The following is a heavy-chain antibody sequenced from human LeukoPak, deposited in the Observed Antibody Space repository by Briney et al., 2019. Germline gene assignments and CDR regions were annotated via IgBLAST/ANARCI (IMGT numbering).Heavy chain of an antibody. CDR1: GGTFSSYA. V-gene: IGHV1-69*04. J-gene: IGHJ6*02. Sequence: ASVKVSCKASGGTFSSYAISWVRQAPGQGLEWMGRIIPILGIANYAQKFQGRVTITADKSTSTAYMELSSLRSEDTAVYYCARAQSYYDILTGYYDYYYYGMDVWGQGTLVTVSS. CDR3: ARAQSYYDILTGYYDYYYYGMDV. D-gene: IGHD3-9*01. CDR2: IIPILGIA.